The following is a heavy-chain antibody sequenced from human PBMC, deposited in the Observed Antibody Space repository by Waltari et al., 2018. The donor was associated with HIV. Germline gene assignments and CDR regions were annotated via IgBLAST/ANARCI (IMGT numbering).Heavy chain of an antibody. D-gene: IGHD4-4*01. CDR3: TRSSKLDY. CDR1: GFSFGDFA. V-gene: IGHV3-49*03. Sequence: EVQLVEFGGGLVQPGRSLRLSCTGFGFSFGDFAISWFRRAPGKGLEWVGLIRSRIYGGATEYAASAKGRFTISRDDLKSVAYLQMNSLKTEDTGVYYCTRSSKLDYWGQGTLVTVSS. J-gene: IGHJ4*02. CDR2: IRSRIYGGAT.